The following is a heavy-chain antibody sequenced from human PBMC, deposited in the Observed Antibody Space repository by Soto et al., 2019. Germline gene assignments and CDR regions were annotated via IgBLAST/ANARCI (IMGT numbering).Heavy chain of an antibody. J-gene: IGHJ3*02. Sequence: SVKVSCKASGGTFSIYTISWVRQAPGQGLEWMGRIIPILGIANYAQKFQGRVTITADKSTSTAYMELSSLRSEDTAVYYCARDRTTVTTSYAFDIWGQGTMVTVSS. V-gene: IGHV1-69*04. CDR2: IIPILGIA. CDR3: ARDRTTVTTSYAFDI. CDR1: GGTFSIYT. D-gene: IGHD4-4*01.